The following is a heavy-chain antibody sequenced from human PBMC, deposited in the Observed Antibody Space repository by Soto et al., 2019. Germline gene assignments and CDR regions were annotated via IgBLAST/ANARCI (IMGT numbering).Heavy chain of an antibody. CDR2: ISFDGNIK. J-gene: IGHJ4*02. CDR1: GFTFSDYA. V-gene: IGHV3-30-3*01. D-gene: IGHD6-19*01. Sequence: GGSLRLSCAASGFTFSDYAMYWVRQAPGKGLEWVSVISFDGNIKYYTGSVKGRFTISRDNSKNTLHLQVNSLRTEDTALYYCARAPGHSVHSSGWQIDYWGQGTLVTVSS. CDR3: ARAPGHSVHSSGWQIDY.